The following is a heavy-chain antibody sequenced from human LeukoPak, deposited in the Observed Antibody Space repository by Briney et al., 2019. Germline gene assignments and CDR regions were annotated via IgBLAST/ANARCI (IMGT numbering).Heavy chain of an antibody. V-gene: IGHV3-30*18. CDR1: GFTFSSHG. CDR3: AKDGPLPYTSTSFGRHFLEY. CDR2: ISQDGSSQ. D-gene: IGHD6-13*01. J-gene: IGHJ4*02. Sequence: GRSLRLSCSPSGFTFSSHGMLWVRQAPDKGLEWVAHISQDGSSQNYEDSVQGRFTISRDNSKNTVDLQMNSLRAEDTAVYYCAKDGPLPYTSTSFGRHFLEYWGQGTLVTVSS.